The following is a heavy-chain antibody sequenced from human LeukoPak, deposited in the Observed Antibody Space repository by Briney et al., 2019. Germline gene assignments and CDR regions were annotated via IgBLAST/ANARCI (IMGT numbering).Heavy chain of an antibody. CDR2: IDEYGTTI. Sequence: PGGSLRLSCAASGFTFSRYWMHWVRQAPGKGLVWVSRIDEYGTTINYADSVKGRFTISRNNAGDTLFLQMNSLRAEDTGVYYCARHSSSWGQGTLVTVSS. D-gene: IGHD6-13*01. CDR3: ARHSSS. J-gene: IGHJ4*02. CDR1: GFTFSRYW. V-gene: IGHV3-74*01.